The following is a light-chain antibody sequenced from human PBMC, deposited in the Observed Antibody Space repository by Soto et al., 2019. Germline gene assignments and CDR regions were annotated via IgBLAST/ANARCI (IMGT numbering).Light chain of an antibody. CDR1: QSVSSSH. CDR2: GES. J-gene: IGKJ4*01. CDR3: QHYGTSPPALT. Sequence: DIVLTQSPGTLSLPPGERAILSCSASQSVSSSHLAWYQQKPGQAPRLLIYGESSRATGIPDRFSGSGSGTDFSLTISRLEPEDFAVYYCQHYGTSPPALTFGGGTKVEIK. V-gene: IGKV3-20*01.